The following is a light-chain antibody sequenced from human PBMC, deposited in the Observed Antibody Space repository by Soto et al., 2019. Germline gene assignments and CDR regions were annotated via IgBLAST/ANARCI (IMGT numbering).Light chain of an antibody. CDR3: QQYGSSPRT. CDR2: GAS. J-gene: IGKJ1*01. Sequence: EIVLTQSPGTLSLSPWARATLSCRASQSVSSSYLAWYQQKPGQAPRLLIYGASSRATGIPDRFSGSGSGTDFTLTISRLEPEDFAVYYCQQYGSSPRTFGQGTKVDIK. CDR1: QSVSSSY. V-gene: IGKV3-20*01.